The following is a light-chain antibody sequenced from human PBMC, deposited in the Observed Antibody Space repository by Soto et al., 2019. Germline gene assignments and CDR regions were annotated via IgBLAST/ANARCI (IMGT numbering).Light chain of an antibody. Sequence: EILMTQSPATLSVSPGERATLSCRASQSVRINLAWYQQKPGQAPRLLIYDASTRATGIPARFSGSGSGTEFTLTITSLQSEDFAVYYCQQYGNWPPITFGQGTRLEIK. CDR1: QSVRIN. V-gene: IGKV3-15*01. J-gene: IGKJ5*01. CDR2: DAS. CDR3: QQYGNWPPIT.